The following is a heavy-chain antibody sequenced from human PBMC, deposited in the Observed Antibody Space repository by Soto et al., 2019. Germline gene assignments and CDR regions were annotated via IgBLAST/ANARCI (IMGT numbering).Heavy chain of an antibody. CDR3: AREDSIIIPAVSDF. Sequence: LRLSCVVSGFTFNNYGINWVRQAPGKGLQWVSSVSKSGYTYYSDSVKGRFTISRDNAKNSVSLQMNNLRAEDTAVYYCAREDSIIIPAVSDFWGQGTLVTVSS. V-gene: IGHV3-21*01. CDR2: VSKSGYT. CDR1: GFTFNNYG. D-gene: IGHD2-2*01. J-gene: IGHJ4*02.